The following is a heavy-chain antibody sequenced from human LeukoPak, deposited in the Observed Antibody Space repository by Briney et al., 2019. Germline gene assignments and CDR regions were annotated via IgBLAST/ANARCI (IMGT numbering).Heavy chain of an antibody. V-gene: IGHV1-18*01. J-gene: IGHJ4*02. CDR2: ISAQHGQT. CDR3: ARSPYSSGLLSFDY. CDR1: GYSENFYG. Sequence: ASVKVSCKTSGYSENFYGITWVRQVAGQGLEWMGWISAQHGQTEYAPNSQDRVTMTTDTYTNTAYMELRSLRSDDTAVYYCARSPYSSGLLSFDYWGQGTLVTVSS. D-gene: IGHD6-19*01.